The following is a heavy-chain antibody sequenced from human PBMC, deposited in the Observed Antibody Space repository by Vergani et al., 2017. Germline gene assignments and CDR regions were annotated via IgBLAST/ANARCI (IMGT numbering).Heavy chain of an antibody. CDR3: ARTSSSALDY. V-gene: IGHV3-30*02. CDR2: TRYDGIVE. Sequence: QVQLVESGGGVVQPGGSLRLSCAASGFTFTNYGMHWVRQAPGKGLEWVAFTRYDGIVEYYGDSVRGRFTISRDNSKNTLYLQMNRLRPEDTAVYYCARTSSSALDYWGQGTLVTVSS. CDR1: GFTFTNYG. J-gene: IGHJ4*02. D-gene: IGHD6-6*01.